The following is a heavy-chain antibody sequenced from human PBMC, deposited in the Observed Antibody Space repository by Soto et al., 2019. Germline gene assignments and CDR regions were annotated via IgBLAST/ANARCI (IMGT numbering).Heavy chain of an antibody. J-gene: IGHJ5*02. V-gene: IGHV3-74*01. CDR2: IDSDGSST. CDR1: GFTFSRFW. CDR3: TRVGVYNWFDT. Sequence: EVQLVESGGGLVQPGGSLRLSCAASGFTFSRFWMHWVRQAPGKGLLWVSRIDSDGSSTNYADSVKGRFTVSRDNAKNTLYLKMNILKAEDTAVYYCTRVGVYNWFDTWGLGTLVTVSS.